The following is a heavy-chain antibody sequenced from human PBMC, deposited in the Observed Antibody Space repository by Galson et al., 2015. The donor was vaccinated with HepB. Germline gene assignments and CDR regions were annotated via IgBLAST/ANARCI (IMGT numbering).Heavy chain of an antibody. CDR3: ARDTPYCSGGSCPETGANFDY. CDR1: GFTFSSYA. J-gene: IGHJ4*02. Sequence: SLRLSCAASGFTFSSYAMHWVRQAPGKGLEWMAVISYDGSNKYYADSVKGRFTISRDNSKNTLYLQMNSLRAEDTAVYYCARDTPYCSGGSCPETGANFDYWGQGTLVTVSS. D-gene: IGHD2-15*01. CDR2: ISYDGSNK. V-gene: IGHV3-30*04.